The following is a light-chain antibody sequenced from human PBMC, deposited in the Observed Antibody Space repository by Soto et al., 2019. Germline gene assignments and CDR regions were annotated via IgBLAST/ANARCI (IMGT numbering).Light chain of an antibody. CDR1: QAISNN. CDR3: QNYNSALT. V-gene: IGKV1-27*01. Sequence: DSQMTLSPSFLSASVGDRVTITCRASQAISNNLAWYQQKPGKVPKLLVSATSTLLSGFPSRFIGSGSGTDFTLTSSSLQPEHVATYRCQNYNSALTFGQGTRLEIK. J-gene: IGKJ5*01. CDR2: ATS.